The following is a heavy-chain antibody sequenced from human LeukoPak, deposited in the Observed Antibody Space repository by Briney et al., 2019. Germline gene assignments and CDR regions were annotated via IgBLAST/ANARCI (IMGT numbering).Heavy chain of an antibody. Sequence: PSETLSLTCTVSGGSISPYYWSWIRQPPGKGLEWIGYVYYSGSTTYNPSLRSRVTISVDTSKNQFSLKLSSVTAADTAVYYCARRTDSYGCYSYWGQGTLVTVSS. J-gene: IGHJ4*02. D-gene: IGHD5-18*01. CDR1: GGSISPYY. CDR3: ARRTDSYGCYSY. CDR2: VYYSGST. V-gene: IGHV4-59*01.